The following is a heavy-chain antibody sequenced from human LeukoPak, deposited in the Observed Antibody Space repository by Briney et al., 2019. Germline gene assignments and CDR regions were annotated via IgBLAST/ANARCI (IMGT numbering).Heavy chain of an antibody. CDR3: AREENYDILTGYPTSNFDY. CDR1: GFTFSSYW. J-gene: IGHJ4*02. CDR2: IKQDGSEK. Sequence: GGSLRLSCAASGFTFSSYWMSWVRQAPGKGLEWVANIKQDGSEKYYVDSVKGRFTISRDNAKNSLYLQMNSLRAEDTAVYYCAREENYDILTGYPTSNFDYWGQGTLVTVSS. D-gene: IGHD3-9*01. V-gene: IGHV3-7*01.